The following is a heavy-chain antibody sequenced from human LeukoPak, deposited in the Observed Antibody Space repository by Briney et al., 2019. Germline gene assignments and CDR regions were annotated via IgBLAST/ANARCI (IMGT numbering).Heavy chain of an antibody. J-gene: IGHJ5*02. D-gene: IGHD2-8*02. CDR2: IFPSGGEI. CDR1: GFTFSSYA. Sequence: SGGSLRLSWAAPGFTFSSYAMSWVRQAPGKGLEWVSSIFPSGGEIHYADSVRGRFTISRDNSESTLSMQMNSLRAEDTAIYYCATNRQVLLPFEAWGQGTLVTVSS. CDR3: ATNRQVLLPFEA. V-gene: IGHV3-23*01.